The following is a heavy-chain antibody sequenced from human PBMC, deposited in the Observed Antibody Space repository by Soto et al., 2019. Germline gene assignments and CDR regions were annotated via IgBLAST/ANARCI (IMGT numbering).Heavy chain of an antibody. V-gene: IGHV1-8*01. Sequence: ASVKVSCKASGYIFTSYDINWVRQATGQGLGWMGWMNPNSGNTGYAQKFQGRVTMTRNTSISTAYMELSSLRSEDTAVYYCARRSIIDYDFWSGPAYYYIDVWGKGTTVTVSS. CDR3: ARRSIIDYDFWSGPAYYYIDV. D-gene: IGHD3-3*01. CDR2: MNPNSGNT. J-gene: IGHJ6*03. CDR1: GYIFTSYD.